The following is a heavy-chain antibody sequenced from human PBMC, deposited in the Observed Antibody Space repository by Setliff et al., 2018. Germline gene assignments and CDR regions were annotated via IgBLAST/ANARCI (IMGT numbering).Heavy chain of an antibody. Sequence: PSETLSLTCTVSGDSISSYYWSWIRQPPGKGLEWIGYIYYSGSTNYNPSLKSRVTMSVATFENHFSLKLNSLTAADTAVYYCARVTNWGSDLRFDPWGQGILVTVSS. V-gene: IGHV4-59*01. CDR3: ARVTNWGSDLRFDP. J-gene: IGHJ5*02. CDR2: IYYSGST. D-gene: IGHD7-27*01. CDR1: GDSISSYY.